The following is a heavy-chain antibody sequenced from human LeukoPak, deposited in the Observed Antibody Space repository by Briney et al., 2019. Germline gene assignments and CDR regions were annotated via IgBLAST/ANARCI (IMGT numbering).Heavy chain of an antibody. CDR1: GFTFSSYS. Sequence: GSLRLSCAASGFTFSSYSMNWVRQAPGKGLEWIGSIYYSGSTYYNPSLKSRVTISVDTSKNQFSLKLSSVTAADTAVYYCAREDDILTGYPEVYFDYWGQGTLVTVSS. V-gene: IGHV4-39*07. J-gene: IGHJ4*02. D-gene: IGHD3-9*01. CDR2: IYYSGST. CDR3: AREDDILTGYPEVYFDY.